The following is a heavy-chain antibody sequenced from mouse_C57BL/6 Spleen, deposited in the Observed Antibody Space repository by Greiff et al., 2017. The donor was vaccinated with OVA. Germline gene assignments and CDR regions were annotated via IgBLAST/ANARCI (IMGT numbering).Heavy chain of an antibody. Sequence: QVQLKQSGPELVKPGASVKISCKASGYAFSSSWMNWVKQRPGKGLEWIGRIYPGDGDTNYNGKFKGKATLTADKSSSTAYMQLSSLTSEDSAVYFCGRDGNPAWFAYWGQGTLVTVSA. CDR1: GYAFSSSW. D-gene: IGHD2-1*01. CDR2: IYPGDGDT. CDR3: GRDGNPAWFAY. J-gene: IGHJ3*01. V-gene: IGHV1-82*01.